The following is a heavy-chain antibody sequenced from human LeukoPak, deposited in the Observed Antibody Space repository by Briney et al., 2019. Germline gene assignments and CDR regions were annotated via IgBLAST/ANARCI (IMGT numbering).Heavy chain of an antibody. CDR3: ARGTPLYCSGGSCYGDY. CDR2: ISSSSSYI. D-gene: IGHD2-15*01. V-gene: IGHV3-21*01. Sequence: GGSLRLSCAASGFTFSSYSMNWVRQAPGKGLEWVSSISSSSSYIYYADSVKGRFTISRDNAKNSLYLQMNSLRAEDTAVYYCARGTPLYCSGGSCYGDYWGQGTLVTVSS. CDR1: GFTFSSYS. J-gene: IGHJ4*02.